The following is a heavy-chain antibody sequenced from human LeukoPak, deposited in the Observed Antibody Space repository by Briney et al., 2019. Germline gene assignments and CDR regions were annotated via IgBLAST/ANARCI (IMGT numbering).Heavy chain of an antibody. Sequence: HPGGSLRLSCAASGFTVSTHWMSWVRQAPGKGLEWVAKIKQDGSEKSYVDSVKDRFTISRDNAKNSLYLQMNSLRVEDTAVYYCARNYNDNPEWGDAFDIWGQGTMVTVSS. CDR1: GFTVSTHW. V-gene: IGHV3-7*01. CDR3: ARNYNDNPEWGDAFDI. D-gene: IGHD3-22*01. CDR2: IKQDGSEK. J-gene: IGHJ3*02.